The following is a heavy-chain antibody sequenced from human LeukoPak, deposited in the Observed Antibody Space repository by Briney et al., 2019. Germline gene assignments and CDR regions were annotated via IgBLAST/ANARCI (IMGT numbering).Heavy chain of an antibody. D-gene: IGHD3-10*01. CDR3: ARDYYGSGSYRENWFDP. CDR2: INPNSGGT. Sequence: ASVKVSCKASGYTFTGYYMHWVRQAPGQGLEWMGWINPNSGGTNYAQKFQGRVTMTRDTSISTAYIELSRLRSDDTAVYYCARDYYGSGSYRENWFDPWGQGTLVTVSS. J-gene: IGHJ5*02. CDR1: GYTFTGYY. V-gene: IGHV1-2*02.